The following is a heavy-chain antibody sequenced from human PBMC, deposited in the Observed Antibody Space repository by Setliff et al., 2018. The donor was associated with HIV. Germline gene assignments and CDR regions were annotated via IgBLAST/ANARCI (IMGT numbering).Heavy chain of an antibody. J-gene: IGHJ6*02. CDR2: INAGNGNT. V-gene: IGHV1-3*01. CDR1: GSTFTDYA. Sequence: ASVKVSCKASGSTFTDYAIYWMRQAPGQRLEWLGWINAGNGNTEYSQNFQGRVTISRDTSASTAYMELSSLRSEDTAVYYCARDSAIVTTIIDHYYGMDVWGQGTTVTVSS. D-gene: IGHD5-12*01. CDR3: ARDSAIVTTIIDHYYGMDV.